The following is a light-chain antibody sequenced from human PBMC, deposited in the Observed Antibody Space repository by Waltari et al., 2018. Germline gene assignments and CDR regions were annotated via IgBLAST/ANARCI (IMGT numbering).Light chain of an antibody. Sequence: QSALTQPASVSGSPGQSITISCTGTSSDVGGYTYVSWYQQHPGKAPKLMIYDVSKRPSGVSNRFSGSKSGNTASLTISGLQAEDEADYYCSSYTSSSTFERVVFGGGTKLTVL. V-gene: IGLV2-14*01. CDR3: SSYTSSSTFERVV. CDR1: SSDVGGYTY. J-gene: IGLJ2*01. CDR2: DVS.